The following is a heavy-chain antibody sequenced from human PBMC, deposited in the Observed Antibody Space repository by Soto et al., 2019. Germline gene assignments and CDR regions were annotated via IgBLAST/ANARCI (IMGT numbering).Heavy chain of an antibody. CDR2: IIPIFVTA. D-gene: IGHD3-22*01. V-gene: IGHV1-69*01. Sequence: QVQLVQSGAEVKKPGSSVKVSCKASGGTFSSYAISWVRQAPGQGLEWMGGIIPIFVTANYAQKFQGRVTITADESTSRAYMERSSLRSEDTAVYYCARVSYYDSSGYYPYYYYGMDVWGQGTTVTVSS. J-gene: IGHJ6*02. CDR1: GGTFSSYA. CDR3: ARVSYYDSSGYYPYYYYGMDV.